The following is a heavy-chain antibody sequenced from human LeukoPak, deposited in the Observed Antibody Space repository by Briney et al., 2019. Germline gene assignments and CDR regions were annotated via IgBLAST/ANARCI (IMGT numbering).Heavy chain of an antibody. J-gene: IGHJ4*02. V-gene: IGHV4-34*01. CDR2: INHSGST. D-gene: IGHD6-13*01. CDR1: GGSISRYY. Sequence: SETLSLTCTVSGGSISRYYRSWIRRPPGKGLEWIGEINHSGSTNYNPSLKSRVTISVDTSKNQFSLKLSSVTAADTAVYYCSSKATAAGTFFDYWGQGTLVTVSS. CDR3: SSKATAAGTFFDY.